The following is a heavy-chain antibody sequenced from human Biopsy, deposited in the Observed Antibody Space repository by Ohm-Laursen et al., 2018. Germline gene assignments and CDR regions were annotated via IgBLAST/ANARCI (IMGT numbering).Heavy chain of an antibody. CDR2: LNPVSGNS. CDR3: GRAVRNQLLTDP. Sequence: ALVKVSCKASGYTFTSYDITWVRQASGQGPEWIGWLNPVSGNSNFGQKFRGRVTVTSDTSISAVYMELSGLTSDDTATYYCGRAVRNQLLTDPWGQGTLVTVTS. J-gene: IGHJ5*02. V-gene: IGHV1-8*01. D-gene: IGHD1-7*01. CDR1: GYTFTSYD.